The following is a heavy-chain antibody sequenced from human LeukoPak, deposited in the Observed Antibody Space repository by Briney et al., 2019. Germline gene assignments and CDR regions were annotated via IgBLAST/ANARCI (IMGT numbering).Heavy chain of an antibody. Sequence: GASVKVSCKVSGYTLTELSMHWVRQAPGKGLEWMGGFDPEDGETIYAQKFQGRVTMTEDTSTDTAYMELSSLRSEDTAVYYCATSIDDSSGHYWYFDLWGRGTLVTVSS. CDR2: FDPEDGET. V-gene: IGHV1-24*01. CDR1: GYTLTELS. D-gene: IGHD3-22*01. J-gene: IGHJ2*01. CDR3: ATSIDDSSGHYWYFDL.